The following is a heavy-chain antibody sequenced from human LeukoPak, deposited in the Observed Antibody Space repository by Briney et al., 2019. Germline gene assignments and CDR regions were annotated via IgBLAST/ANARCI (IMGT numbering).Heavy chain of an antibody. J-gene: IGHJ4*02. CDR3: AKDSVVRNTGSYYFAS. D-gene: IGHD1-26*01. CDR1: GFTFNNYA. Sequence: GGSLRLSCAASGFTFNNYAMSWVRQVPGKGLEWVSAVSGDGRTTHYVDSVKGRFTISRDNSRNTLCLQMSSLRAEDTAIYYCAKDSVVRNTGSYYFASWGQGTLVTVSS. CDR2: VSGDGRTT. V-gene: IGHV3-23*01.